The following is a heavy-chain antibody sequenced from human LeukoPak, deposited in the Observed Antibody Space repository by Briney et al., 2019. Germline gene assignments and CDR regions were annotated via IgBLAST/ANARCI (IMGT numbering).Heavy chain of an antibody. D-gene: IGHD6-6*01. V-gene: IGHV1-69*04. Sequence: GASVKVSCKASGGTFSSYAISWVRPAPGQGLEWMGRIIPILGIANYAQKFQGRVTITADKSTSTAYMELSSLRSEDTAVYYCARGSPWDSSSSGLSYYYYGMDVWGQGTTVTVSS. CDR2: IIPILGIA. J-gene: IGHJ6*02. CDR1: GGTFSSYA. CDR3: ARGSPWDSSSSGLSYYYYGMDV.